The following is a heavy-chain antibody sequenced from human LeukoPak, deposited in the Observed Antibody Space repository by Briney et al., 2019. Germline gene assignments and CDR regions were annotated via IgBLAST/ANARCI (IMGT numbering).Heavy chain of an antibody. CDR3: ARSYYDSSGYYYLDY. J-gene: IGHJ4*02. Sequence: SETLSLTCTVSGGSISSYYWSWIRQPPGKGLEWIGYIYYSGSTNYNPSLKSRVTISVDTSMNQFSLKLSSVTAADTAVYYCARSYYDSSGYYYLDYWGQGTLVTVSS. CDR1: GGSISSYY. CDR2: IYYSGST. V-gene: IGHV4-59*01. D-gene: IGHD3-22*01.